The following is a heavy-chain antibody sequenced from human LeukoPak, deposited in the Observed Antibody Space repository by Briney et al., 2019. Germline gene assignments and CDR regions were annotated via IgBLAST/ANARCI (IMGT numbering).Heavy chain of an antibody. Sequence: SGGSLRLSCAASGFIFSSYNMNWVRQAPGKGLEWVSSITSDSSHIYYADSVKGRFTISRDNAKNSLYLQMNSLRAEDTAVYYCARDWGYNWNDVGRHDYWGQGTLVTVSS. V-gene: IGHV3-21*01. D-gene: IGHD1-1*01. J-gene: IGHJ4*02. CDR3: ARDWGYNWNDVGRHDY. CDR1: GFIFSSYN. CDR2: ITSDSSHI.